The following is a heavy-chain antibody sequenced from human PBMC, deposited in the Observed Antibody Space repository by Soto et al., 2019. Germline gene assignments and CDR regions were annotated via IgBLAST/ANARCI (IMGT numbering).Heavy chain of an antibody. CDR1: GFTFSSYS. J-gene: IGHJ6*03. Sequence: GGSLRLSCAASGFTFSSYSMNWVRQAPGKGLEWVSSISSSSSYIYYADSVKGRFTISRDNAKNSLYLQMNSLRAEDTAVYYCARVGYGDYDYYYYYMDVWGKGTTVTVSS. D-gene: IGHD4-17*01. V-gene: IGHV3-21*01. CDR3: ARVGYGDYDYYYYYMDV. CDR2: ISSSSSYI.